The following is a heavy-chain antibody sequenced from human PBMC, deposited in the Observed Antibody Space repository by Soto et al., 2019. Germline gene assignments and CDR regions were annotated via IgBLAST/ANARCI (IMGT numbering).Heavy chain of an antibody. D-gene: IGHD3-3*01. Sequence: ASVKVSCKASGYTFTGYYMHWVRQAPGQGLEWMGWINPNSGGTNYAQKFQGWVTMTRDTSISTAYMELSRLRSDDTAVYYCASSTIFGVAAPFDYWGQGTLVTVSS. V-gene: IGHV1-2*04. CDR3: ASSTIFGVAAPFDY. CDR2: INPNSGGT. CDR1: GYTFTGYY. J-gene: IGHJ4*02.